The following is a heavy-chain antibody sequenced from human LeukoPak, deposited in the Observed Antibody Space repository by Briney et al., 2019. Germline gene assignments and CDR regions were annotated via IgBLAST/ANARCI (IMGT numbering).Heavy chain of an antibody. CDR1: GFAFNTYG. CDR3: ARSHMYGDYGEDV. Sequence: GGSLRLSCAASGFAFNTYGMSWFRQAPGRGLEWISYINSVGGTTFYGDSVKGRFTISRDNANNTLYLQMNSLRAEDAATYYCARSHMYGDYGEDVWGHGTLVAVSS. J-gene: IGHJ3*01. D-gene: IGHD2-21*01. V-gene: IGHV3-48*03. CDR2: INSVGGTT.